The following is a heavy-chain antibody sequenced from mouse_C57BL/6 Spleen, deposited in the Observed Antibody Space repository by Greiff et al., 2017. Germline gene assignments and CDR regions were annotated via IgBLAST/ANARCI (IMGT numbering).Heavy chain of an antibody. CDR2: IYPGDGDT. Sequence: VQLQQSGPELVKPGASVKISCKASGYAFSSSWMNWVKQRPGKGLEWIGRIYPGDGDTNYNRKFKGKATLTADKSSSTAYMQLSSLTSEDSAVYFCAIYELDYWGQGTSVTVSA. D-gene: IGHD1-3*01. CDR3: AIYELDY. V-gene: IGHV1-82*01. CDR1: GYAFSSSW. J-gene: IGHJ4*01.